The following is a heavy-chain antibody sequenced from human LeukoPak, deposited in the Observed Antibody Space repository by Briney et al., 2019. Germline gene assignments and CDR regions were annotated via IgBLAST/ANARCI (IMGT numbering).Heavy chain of an antibody. Sequence: SQTLSLTCTVSGGSISSGDYYWSWLRQPPGKGLEWIGYIYYSGSTYYNPSLKSRVTISVDTSKNQFSLKLSSVTAADTAVYYCARDLLNEGNHLDYWGQGTLVTVSS. J-gene: IGHJ4*02. D-gene: IGHD4-23*01. CDR3: ARDLLNEGNHLDY. CDR1: GGSISSGDYY. CDR2: IYYSGST. V-gene: IGHV4-30-4*01.